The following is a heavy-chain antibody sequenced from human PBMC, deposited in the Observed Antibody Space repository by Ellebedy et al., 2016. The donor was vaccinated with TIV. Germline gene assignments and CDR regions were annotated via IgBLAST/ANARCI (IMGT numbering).Heavy chain of an antibody. CDR2: IRSKAYGGTT. CDR1: GFTFGDYA. J-gene: IGHJ3*02. V-gene: IGHV3-49*03. CDR3: TRVVMVKPFDI. D-gene: IGHD4-23*01. Sequence: GESLKISXTASGFTFGDYAMSWFRQAPGKGLEWVGFIRSKAYGGTTEYAASVKGRFTISRDDSKSIAYLQMNSLKTEDTAVYYCTRVVMVKPFDIWGQGTMVTVSS.